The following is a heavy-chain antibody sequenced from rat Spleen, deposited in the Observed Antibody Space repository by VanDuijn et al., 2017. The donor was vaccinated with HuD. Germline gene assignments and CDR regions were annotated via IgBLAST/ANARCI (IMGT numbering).Heavy chain of an antibody. CDR3: ARRHYGYTDYFDY. V-gene: IGHV5-58*01. Sequence: EVQLVETGGGLVQPGRSLKLSCVASGFTFSSYWIYWIRQAPGKGLEWVSSINPDGGTTYYPDSVKGRFTISRDNAKSTLYLQMDSLRSEDTATYHCARRHYGYTDYFDYWGQGVMVTVSS. CDR2: INPDGGTT. J-gene: IGHJ2*01. D-gene: IGHD1-9*01. CDR1: GFTFSSYW.